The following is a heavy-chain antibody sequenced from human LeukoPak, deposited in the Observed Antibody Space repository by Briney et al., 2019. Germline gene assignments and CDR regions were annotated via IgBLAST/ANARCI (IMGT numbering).Heavy chain of an antibody. D-gene: IGHD3-10*01. CDR2: INSDGSRT. J-gene: IGHJ1*01. Sequence: GGSLRLSCAASGFTLSTYWMHWVRQGPGKGLVWVSCINSDGSRTTYADSVKGRFTISRDNSKNTLYLQMNSLQPEDTAVYYCTTVPFGRNYFGSGSYYEYFHHWGQGTLVTVSS. CDR1: GFTLSTYW. V-gene: IGHV3-74*01. CDR3: TTVPFGRNYFGSGSYYEYFHH.